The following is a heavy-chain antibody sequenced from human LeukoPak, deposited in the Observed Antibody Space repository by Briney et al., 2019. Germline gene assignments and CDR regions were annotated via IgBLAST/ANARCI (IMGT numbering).Heavy chain of an antibody. CDR3: ARTYYYDSSGFRLDY. Sequence: ASVKVSCKASGYIFTSYYIHWVRQAPGQGLEWMGIINPSGGTTNYAQKFQGRVTMTRDTSTSTVYMELSSLKASDTAMYYCARTYYYDSSGFRLDYWGQGTLVTVSS. CDR1: GYIFTSYY. J-gene: IGHJ4*02. CDR2: INPSGGTT. V-gene: IGHV1-46*01. D-gene: IGHD3-22*01.